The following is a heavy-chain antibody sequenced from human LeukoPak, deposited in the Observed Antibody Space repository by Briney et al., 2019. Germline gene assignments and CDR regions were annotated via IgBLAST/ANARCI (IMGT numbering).Heavy chain of an antibody. D-gene: IGHD1-1*01. Sequence: SETLSHTCTVSGYSITSGHYWGWIRQPPGKGLEWIGSLYEGETTYYNPSLKTRLTISLDTSKNQFSLRLSSVTAADTAVYYCGSNWSDFDYWGQGILVTVSS. CDR2: LYEGETT. CDR3: GSNWSDFDY. J-gene: IGHJ4*02. CDR1: GYSITSGHY. V-gene: IGHV4-38-2*02.